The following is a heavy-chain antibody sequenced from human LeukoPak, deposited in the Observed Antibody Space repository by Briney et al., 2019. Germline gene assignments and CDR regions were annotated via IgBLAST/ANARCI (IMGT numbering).Heavy chain of an antibody. CDR3: ARDVIYDRFLLSY. CDR2: IWYDGSNK. CDR1: GFTFSSYG. V-gene: IGHV3-33*01. Sequence: PGGSLRLSCAASGFTFSSYGMHWVRQAPGKGLEWVAVIWYDGSNKYYADSVKGRFTISRDNSKNTLYLQMNSLRAEDTAVYYCARDVIYDRFLLSYWGQGTLVTVSS. D-gene: IGHD3-22*01. J-gene: IGHJ4*02.